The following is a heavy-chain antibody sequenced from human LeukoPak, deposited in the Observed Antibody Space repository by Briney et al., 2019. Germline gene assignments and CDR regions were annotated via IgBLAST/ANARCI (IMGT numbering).Heavy chain of an antibody. J-gene: IGHJ4*02. V-gene: IGHV3-74*01. CDR3: VRDGDAYDFDL. Sequence: GGSLLLSCAASGFIIRGYWMHWVRPAPGKGLMWVSRIKSDGSWTNYADSVRGRFTISRDNAKNTLFLQMVGLRAEDTAIYYCVRDGDAYDFDLWGQGILVIVSS. CDR1: GFIIRGYW. D-gene: IGHD5-12*01. CDR2: IKSDGSWT.